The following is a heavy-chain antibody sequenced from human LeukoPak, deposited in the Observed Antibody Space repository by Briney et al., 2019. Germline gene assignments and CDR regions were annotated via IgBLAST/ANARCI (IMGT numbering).Heavy chain of an antibody. CDR3: ASLRVGSSFGYQYYIDV. J-gene: IGHJ6*03. CDR2: IYYSGST. D-gene: IGHD6-13*01. Sequence: GSLRLSCAASGFTFSSYAMSWVRQPPGKGLEWIGSIYYSGSTYYNPSLKSRVTISVDTSKNQFSLKLSSVTAADTAVYYCASLRVGSSFGYQYYIDVWGKGTTVTVSS. CDR1: GFTFSSYA. V-gene: IGHV4-38-2*01.